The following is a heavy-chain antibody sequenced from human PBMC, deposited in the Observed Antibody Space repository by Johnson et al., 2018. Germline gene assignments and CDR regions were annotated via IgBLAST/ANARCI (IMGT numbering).Heavy chain of an antibody. V-gene: IGHV4-59*12. D-gene: IGHD3-16*01. CDR2: ISYSGST. CDR3: ERVPTSGRGSSGRALGY. CDR1: GDSISDYY. J-gene: IGHJ4*02. Sequence: QVQLQESGAGLVKPSETLSLTCTVSGDSISDYYWSWIRQPPGKGLEWIGFISYSGSTKDNPSLKSRVTIPRDNAKSTVDLQMNSLRAEDTAVYYCERVPTSGRGSSGRALGYCGQGTLVTVSS.